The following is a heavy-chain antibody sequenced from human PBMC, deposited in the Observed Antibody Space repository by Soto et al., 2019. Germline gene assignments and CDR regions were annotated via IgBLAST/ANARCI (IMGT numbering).Heavy chain of an antibody. D-gene: IGHD3-22*01. Sequence: PSQTLSLTCAISGDSVSSNSAAWNWIRQSPSRGLEWLGRTYYRSKWYNDYAVSVKSRITINPDTSKNQFSLQLNSVTPEDTGDYYCAKVQDYYFDSGTYNWFDPWGHGTLVTVSS. CDR3: AKVQDYYFDSGTYNWFDP. J-gene: IGHJ5*02. V-gene: IGHV6-1*01. CDR1: GDSVSSNSAA. CDR2: TYYRSKWYN.